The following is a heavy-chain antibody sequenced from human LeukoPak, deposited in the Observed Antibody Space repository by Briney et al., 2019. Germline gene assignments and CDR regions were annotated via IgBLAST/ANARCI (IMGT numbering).Heavy chain of an antibody. CDR1: GFTVSSNY. D-gene: IGHD3-10*01. Sequence: PGGSLRLSCTASGFTVSSNYMSSVRQAPGKGLEWVSVIYSGGSTYYADSVKGRFTISRDNSKNTLYLQMNSLRAEDTAVYYCATGSGSYRTPYYYMDVWGTGATVTVSS. J-gene: IGHJ6*03. V-gene: IGHV3-53*01. CDR2: IYSGGST. CDR3: ATGSGSYRTPYYYMDV.